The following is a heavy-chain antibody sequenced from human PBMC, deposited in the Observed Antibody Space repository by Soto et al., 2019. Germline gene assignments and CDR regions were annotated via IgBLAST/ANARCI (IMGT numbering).Heavy chain of an antibody. Sequence: EVQVLESGGGLVQPGGSLRLSCAASGFTFSTYAMSWVRQAPGKGLEWVWGISGSGGRTYYADSVKGRFTISRDNSKKTLYLQMSSLRAEDTAVYFCAKGGAAAGMGYFDLWGRGTLVTVSS. CDR2: ISGSGGRT. V-gene: IGHV3-23*01. J-gene: IGHJ2*01. D-gene: IGHD6-13*01. CDR1: GFTFSTYA. CDR3: AKGGAAAGMGYFDL.